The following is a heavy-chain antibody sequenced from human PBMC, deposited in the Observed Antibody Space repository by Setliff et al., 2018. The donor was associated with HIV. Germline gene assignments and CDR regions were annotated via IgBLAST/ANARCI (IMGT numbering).Heavy chain of an antibody. J-gene: IGHJ4*01. V-gene: IGHV1-18*01. CDR1: GYTFTSYG. CDR2: ISPATDKT. D-gene: IGHD6-13*01. Sequence: ASVKVSCKASGYTFTSYGISWVRQAPGQGLEWMGWISPATDKTNYAQKFQGRVIMTRDASANTAYMEMKSLTPDDTAVYYCARDRSNSDYWGQGTLVTVSS. CDR3: ARDRSNSDY.